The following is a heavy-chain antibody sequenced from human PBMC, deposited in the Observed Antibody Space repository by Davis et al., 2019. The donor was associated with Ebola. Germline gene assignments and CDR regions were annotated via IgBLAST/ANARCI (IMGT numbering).Heavy chain of an antibody. Sequence: GGSLRLSCAASGFTFSGSAMHWVRQASGKGLEWVGRIRSKANSYATAYAASVKGRFTISRDDSKNTAYLQMNSLRAEDTAVYYCATAMARYYYYGMDVWGQGTTVTVSS. CDR3: ATAMARYYYYGMDV. D-gene: IGHD5-18*01. CDR1: GFTFSGSA. V-gene: IGHV3-73*01. J-gene: IGHJ6*02. CDR2: IRSKANSYAT.